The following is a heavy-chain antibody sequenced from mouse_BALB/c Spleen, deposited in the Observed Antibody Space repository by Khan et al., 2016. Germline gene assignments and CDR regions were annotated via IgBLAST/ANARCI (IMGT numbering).Heavy chain of an antibody. CDR1: GFTFSSFG. J-gene: IGHJ4*01. CDR2: ISSGSSTI. V-gene: IGHV5-17*02. Sequence: EVELVESGGGLVQPGGSRKLSCAASGFTFSSFGMHWVRQAPEKGLEWVAYISSGSSTIYYADTVKGRFTISRDNPKNNLFLHMTSLRSEDTAMYYCARDNYRMDYWGQGTSVTVSS. D-gene: IGHD1-3*01. CDR3: ARDNYRMDY.